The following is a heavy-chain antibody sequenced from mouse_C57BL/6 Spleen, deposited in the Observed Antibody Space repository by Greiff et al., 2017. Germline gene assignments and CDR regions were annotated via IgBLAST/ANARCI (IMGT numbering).Heavy chain of an antibody. CDR1: GYTFTSYW. J-gene: IGHJ4*01. Sequence: QVQLQQPGAELVMPGASVKLSCKASGYTFTSYWMHWVKQRPGQGLEWIGEIDPSDSYTNYNQKFKGKSTLTVDKSSSTAYMQLSSLTSEDSAVYYCARGVTTVVASAMDYWGQGTSVTVSS. CDR3: ARGVTTVVASAMDY. CDR2: IDPSDSYT. D-gene: IGHD1-1*01. V-gene: IGHV1-69*01.